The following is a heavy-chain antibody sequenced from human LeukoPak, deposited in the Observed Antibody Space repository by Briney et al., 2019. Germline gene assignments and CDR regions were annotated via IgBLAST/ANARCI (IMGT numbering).Heavy chain of an antibody. V-gene: IGHV4-59*01. CDR2: VYYSGST. D-gene: IGHD6-13*01. Sequence: SETLSLTCTVSGGSISNYYWSWIRQPPGKGLEWFGYVYYSGSTSYNPSLKSRVTISVDTSKNQFSLKLSSVTAADTALYYCARDLKQQLVLGAFDIRGQGTMVTVSS. CDR1: GGSISNYY. J-gene: IGHJ3*02. CDR3: ARDLKQQLVLGAFDI.